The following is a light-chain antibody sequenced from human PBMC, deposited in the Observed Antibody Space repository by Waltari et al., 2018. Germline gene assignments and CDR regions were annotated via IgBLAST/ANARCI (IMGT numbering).Light chain of an antibody. Sequence: QSALTQPRSVSGSPGQSVTISCTGASSDVGDYIYVAWYQHHPGKAPKLMIYGDSKRPSGVPDRVSGSKSGNTASLTISGLQAEDEADYYCCSYAGTYTWVFGGGTKLTVL. V-gene: IGLV2-11*01. CDR2: GDS. J-gene: IGLJ3*02. CDR3: CSYAGTYTWV. CDR1: SSDVGDYIY.